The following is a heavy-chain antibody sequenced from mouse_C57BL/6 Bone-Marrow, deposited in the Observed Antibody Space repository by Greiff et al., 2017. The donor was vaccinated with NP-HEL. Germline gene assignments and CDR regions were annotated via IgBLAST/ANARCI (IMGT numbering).Heavy chain of an antibody. V-gene: IGHV1-59*01. Sequence: VQLQQPGAELVRPGTSVKLSCKASGYTFTSYWMHWVKQRPGQGLEWIGEIDPSDSYTNYNQKFKGKATLTVDTSSSTAYMQLSSLTSEDSAAYYCARVSSRVGWFAYWGQGTLVTVSA. CDR2: IDPSDSYT. J-gene: IGHJ3*01. D-gene: IGHD3-3*01. CDR1: GYTFTSYW. CDR3: ARVSSRVGWFAY.